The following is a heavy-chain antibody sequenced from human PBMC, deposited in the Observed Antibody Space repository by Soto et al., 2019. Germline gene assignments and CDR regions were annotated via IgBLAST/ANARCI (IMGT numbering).Heavy chain of an antibody. CDR1: GFTFSVYG. J-gene: IGHJ4*02. Sequence: PGGSLRLSCAASGFTFSVYGMHWVRQAPGKGLEWVAVVSHEGSSKHYADSVQGRFTISRDNARNTVSLLMNSLRAEDTAIYHCAKTITTSGVSSRGRGALLDSWGQGTLVTVSS. CDR3: AKTITTSGVSSRGRGALLDS. V-gene: IGHV3-30*18. CDR2: VSHEGSSK. D-gene: IGHD3-3*01.